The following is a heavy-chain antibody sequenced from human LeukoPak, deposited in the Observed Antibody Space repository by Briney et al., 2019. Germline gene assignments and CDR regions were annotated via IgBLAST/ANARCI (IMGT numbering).Heavy chain of an antibody. CDR1: GDSISSTPYY. D-gene: IGHD3-3*01. Sequence: MASETLSLTCTVSGDSISSTPYYWDWIRQPPGKGLEWIGSIYYSGSVNYNPSLKSRVTISVDTSKNQFSLNLSSVTAADTAVYYCARDRGYHFWNDYYSYYYYMDVWGKGTTVTVSS. J-gene: IGHJ6*03. CDR3: ARDRGYHFWNDYYSYYYYMDV. V-gene: IGHV4-39*07. CDR2: IYYSGSV.